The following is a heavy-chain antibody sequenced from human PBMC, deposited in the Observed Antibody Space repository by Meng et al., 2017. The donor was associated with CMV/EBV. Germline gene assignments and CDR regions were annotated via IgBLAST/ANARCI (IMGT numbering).Heavy chain of an antibody. J-gene: IGHJ4*02. D-gene: IGHD6-19*01. V-gene: IGHV6-1*01. CDR1: DSVSSNSAA. CDR2: TYYRSKWYN. Sequence: DSVSSNSAACNWIRQSPSRGLEWLGRTYYRSKWYNDYAVSVKSRITINPDTSKNQFSLQLNSVTPEDTAVYYCARGIAVAGTRFDYWGQGTLVTVSS. CDR3: ARGIAVAGTRFDY.